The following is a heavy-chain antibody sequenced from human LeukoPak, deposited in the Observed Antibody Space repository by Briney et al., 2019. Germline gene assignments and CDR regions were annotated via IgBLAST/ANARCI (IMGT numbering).Heavy chain of an antibody. V-gene: IGHV4-4*07. CDR3: ARDREHSYGSDLDH. CDR2: NNVAGDS. J-gene: IGHJ4*02. Sequence: PSETLSLTCTVSGGFIHTYNWIWIRQPAGKGLEWVGRNNVAGDSYYNSSLKSRVSISVDRPNNRFSLELTSVTAADTAVYYCARDREHSYGSDLDHWGQGILVTVSS. CDR1: GGFIHTYN. D-gene: IGHD5-18*01.